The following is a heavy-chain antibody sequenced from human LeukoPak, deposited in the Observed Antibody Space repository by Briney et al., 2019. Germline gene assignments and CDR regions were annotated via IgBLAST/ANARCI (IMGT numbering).Heavy chain of an antibody. J-gene: IGHJ3*01. CDR3: ARDLSPEISTYYYDAFDV. V-gene: IGHV3-23*01. CDR2: ISGSGGST. D-gene: IGHD2/OR15-2a*01. CDR1: GFTFSSYA. Sequence: GGSLRLSCAASGFTFSSYAMSWVRQAPGKGLEWVSAISGSGGSTYYADSVKGRFTISRDNAKNSLYLQMNSLRAEDTAVYYCARDLSPEISTYYYDAFDVWGQGTMVIVSS.